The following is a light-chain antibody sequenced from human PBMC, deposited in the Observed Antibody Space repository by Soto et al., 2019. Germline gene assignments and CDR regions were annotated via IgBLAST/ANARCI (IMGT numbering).Light chain of an antibody. CDR1: SSDVGGYNY. J-gene: IGLJ1*01. V-gene: IGLV2-8*01. CDR3: SSYAGSNNFV. Sequence: QSVLTQPPSASGSPGQSVTISCSGTSSDVGGYNYVSWHQQHPGKAPKLMIYEVSKRPSGVPDRFSGSKSGNTASLIVSGLQAEDGADYYCSSYAGSNNFVFGT. CDR2: EVS.